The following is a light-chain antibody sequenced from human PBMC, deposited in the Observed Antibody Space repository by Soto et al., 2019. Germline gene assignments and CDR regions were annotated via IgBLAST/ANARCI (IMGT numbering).Light chain of an antibody. CDR3: SSFASSSTVG. J-gene: IGLJ3*02. CDR2: GVT. Sequence: QSVLTQPASVAGSPGQSITISCSGTISDVGSYEYVSWYQQHPGKAPQLMIYGVTNRPSGVSSRFSGSKSGNTASLIISGLQPEDEADYYCSSFASSSTVGLGGGAKLTVL. V-gene: IGLV2-14*01. CDR1: ISDVGSYEY.